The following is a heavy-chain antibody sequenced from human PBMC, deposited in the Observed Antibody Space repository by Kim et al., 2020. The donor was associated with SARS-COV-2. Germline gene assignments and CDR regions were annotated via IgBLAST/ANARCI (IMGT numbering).Heavy chain of an antibody. D-gene: IGHD6-13*01. CDR3: ARGGWPGVIAAAGTGYFQH. J-gene: IGHJ1*01. CDR2: INHSGST. CDR1: GGSFSGYY. Sequence: SETLSLPCAVYGGSFSGYYWSWIRQPPGKGLEWIGEINHSGSTNYNPSLKSRVTISVDTSKNQFSLKLSSVTAADTAVYYCARGGWPGVIAAAGTGYFQHWGQGTLVTVSS. V-gene: IGHV4-34*01.